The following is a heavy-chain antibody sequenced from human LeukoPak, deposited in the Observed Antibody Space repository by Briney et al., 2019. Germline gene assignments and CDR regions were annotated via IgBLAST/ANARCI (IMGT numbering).Heavy chain of an antibody. J-gene: IGHJ3*02. Sequence: PGGSLRLSCAASGFTFSSYGMSWVRQAPGKGLEWVANINEDGGEKYYVDSVKGRFTISRDNAKNSLYLQMNSLRAEDTAVYYCARDAVAYDFWSGYYTLGGFDIWGQGTMVTVSS. D-gene: IGHD3-3*01. CDR3: ARDAVAYDFWSGYYTLGGFDI. CDR2: INEDGGEK. CDR1: GFTFSSYG. V-gene: IGHV3-7*01.